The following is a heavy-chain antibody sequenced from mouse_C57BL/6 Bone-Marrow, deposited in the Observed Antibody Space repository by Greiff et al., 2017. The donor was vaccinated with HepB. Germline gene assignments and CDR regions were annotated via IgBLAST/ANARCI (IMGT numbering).Heavy chain of an antibody. CDR2: IYPGDGDT. D-gene: IGHD2-5*01. Sequence: QVQLQQSGPELVKPGASVKISCKASGYAFSSSWMNWVKQRPGKGLEWIGRIYPGDGDTNYNGKFKGKATLTADKSSSTAYMQLSSLTSDDSAVYFCARSNYEGVFDYWGQGTTLTVSS. CDR1: GYAFSSSW. CDR3: ARSNYEGVFDY. J-gene: IGHJ2*01. V-gene: IGHV1-82*01.